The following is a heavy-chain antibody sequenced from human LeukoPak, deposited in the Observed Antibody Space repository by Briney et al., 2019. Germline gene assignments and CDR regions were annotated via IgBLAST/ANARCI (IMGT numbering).Heavy chain of an antibody. CDR1: GGSISSYY. CDR2: IYYSGST. V-gene: IGHV4-39*01. J-gene: IGHJ4*02. D-gene: IGHD6-19*01. Sequence: SETLSLTCTVSGGSISSYYWGWIRQPPGRGLEWIGSIYYSGSTYYNPSLKSRVTISVDTSKNQFSLKLSSVTAADTAVYYCAANPKIAVAGYWGQGTLVTVSS. CDR3: AANPKIAVAGY.